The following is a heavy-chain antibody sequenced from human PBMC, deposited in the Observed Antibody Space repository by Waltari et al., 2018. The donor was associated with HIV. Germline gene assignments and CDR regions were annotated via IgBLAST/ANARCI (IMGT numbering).Heavy chain of an antibody. CDR2: IYYSGST. CDR1: GGSISSSSYY. V-gene: IGHV4-39*07. D-gene: IGHD3-10*01. Sequence: QLQLQESGPGLVKPSETLSLTCTVSGGSISSSSYYRGWIRQPPGKGLEWIGSIYYSGSTYYNPSLKSRVTISVDTSKNQFSLKLSSVTAADTAVYYCARVSYGSGGLDYWGQGTLVTVSS. CDR3: ARVSYGSGGLDY. J-gene: IGHJ4*02.